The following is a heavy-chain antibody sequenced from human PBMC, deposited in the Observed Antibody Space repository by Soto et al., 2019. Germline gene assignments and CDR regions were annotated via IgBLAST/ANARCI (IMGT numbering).Heavy chain of an antibody. V-gene: IGHV4-30-4*01. Sequence: SETLSLTCTVSGGSISSGDYYWSWIRQPPGKGLEWIGYIYYSGSTYYNPSLKSRVTISVDTSKNQFSLKLSSVTAADTAVYYCARGEHSNYYYGMDVWGQGTTVTVSS. CDR3: ARGEHSNYYYGMDV. D-gene: IGHD1-26*01. J-gene: IGHJ6*02. CDR2: IYYSGST. CDR1: GGSISSGDYY.